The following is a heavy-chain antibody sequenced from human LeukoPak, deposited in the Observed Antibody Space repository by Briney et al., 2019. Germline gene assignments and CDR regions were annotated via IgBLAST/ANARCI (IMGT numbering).Heavy chain of an antibody. CDR3: ARANYGTGELLPFDY. CDR2: IWYDGSNK. V-gene: IGHV3-33*01. CDR1: GFTFSSYG. D-gene: IGHD3-10*01. Sequence: GGSLRLSCAASGFTFSSYGMHWVRQAPGKGLEWVAVIWYDGSNKYYADSVKGRFTISRDNSKNTLYLQMNSLRAEDTAVYYCARANYGTGELLPFDYWGQGTLVTVSS. J-gene: IGHJ4*02.